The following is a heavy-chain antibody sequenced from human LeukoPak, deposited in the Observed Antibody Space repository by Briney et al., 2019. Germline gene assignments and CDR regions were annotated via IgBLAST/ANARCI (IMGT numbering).Heavy chain of an antibody. D-gene: IGHD2-2*02. Sequence: SETLSLTCAVYGGSFSGYYWSWIRQPPGKGLEWIGEINHSGSTNYNPSLKSRVTISVDTSKNKFSLKLSSVTAADTAVYYCARREPIVVVPAAIVHNWFDPWGQGTLVTVSS. CDR1: GGSFSGYY. CDR2: INHSGST. V-gene: IGHV4-34*01. J-gene: IGHJ5*02. CDR3: ARREPIVVVPAAIVHNWFDP.